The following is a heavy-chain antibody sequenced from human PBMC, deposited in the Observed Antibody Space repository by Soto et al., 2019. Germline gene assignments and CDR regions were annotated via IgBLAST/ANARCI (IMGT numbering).Heavy chain of an antibody. J-gene: IGHJ4*02. D-gene: IGHD3-22*01. CDR1: GYSFTSYW. CDR3: ARSDYDSRAYLGQTGTFED. CDR2: IYPGDSDT. V-gene: IGHV5-51*01. Sequence: GESLKISCKGSGYSFTSYWIGWVRQMPGKGLEWMGIIYPGDSDTRYSPSFQGQVTISADKSISTAYLQWRSLKASDTAMYYCARSDYDSRAYLGQTGTFEDCGPGALVTVSS.